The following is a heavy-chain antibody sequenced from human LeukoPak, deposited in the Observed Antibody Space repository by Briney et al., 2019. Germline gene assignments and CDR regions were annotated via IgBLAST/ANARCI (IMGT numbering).Heavy chain of an antibody. CDR3: ARDQEYGSGEYY. Sequence: ASVKVSCKPSGYLFTTCGIGWVRQSPGQGLEWMGGIIPIFGTANYAQKFQGRVTITADESTSTAYMELSSLRSEDTAVYYCARDQEYGSGEYYWGQGTLVTVSS. J-gene: IGHJ4*02. CDR2: IIPIFGTA. V-gene: IGHV1-69*13. CDR1: GYLFTTCG. D-gene: IGHD3-10*01.